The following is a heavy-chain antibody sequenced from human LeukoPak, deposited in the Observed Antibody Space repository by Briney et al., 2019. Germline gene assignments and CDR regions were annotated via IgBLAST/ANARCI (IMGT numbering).Heavy chain of an antibody. CDR1: GGSISSYY. CDR3: ARHLTLYGSRAFDI. V-gene: IGHV4-59*08. CDR2: IYYSGST. Sequence: SETLSLTCTASGGSISSYYWSWIRQPPGKGLEWIGYIYYSGSTNYNPSLKSRVTISVDTSKNQFSLKLSSVTAADTAVYYCARHLTLYGSRAFDIWGQGTMVTVSS. J-gene: IGHJ3*02. D-gene: IGHD5-24*01.